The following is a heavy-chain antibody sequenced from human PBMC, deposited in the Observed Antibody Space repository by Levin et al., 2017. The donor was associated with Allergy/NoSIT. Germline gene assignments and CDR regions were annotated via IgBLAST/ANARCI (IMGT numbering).Heavy chain of an antibody. CDR3: ARLPYDWAFHY. Sequence: GGSLRLSCAASGFSFSTYWMTWVRQAPGKGLEWVANIKQDGSEKYYVDSVKGRFIISRDNAKNSLYRQMNSPRAEDTAVYYCARLPYDWAFHYWGQGTLVTVSS. CDR1: GFSFSTYW. D-gene: IGHD3-16*01. J-gene: IGHJ4*02. V-gene: IGHV3-7*04. CDR2: IKQDGSEK.